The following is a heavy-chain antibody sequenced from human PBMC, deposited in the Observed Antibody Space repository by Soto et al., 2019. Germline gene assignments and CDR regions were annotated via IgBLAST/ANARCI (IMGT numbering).Heavy chain of an antibody. D-gene: IGHD6-13*01. V-gene: IGHV2-5*02. J-gene: IGHJ5*02. CDR1: GISLSTSGVG. CDR2: IYWDDDK. Sequence: QITLKESGPTLVKPTQTLTLTCTFSGISLSTSGVGVGWIRQPPGKALEWLALIYWDDDKRYRPSLKSRLTITKETSKNQVVLTMTNMDPVDTATYFCAHSGRYSSIWTTNWFDPWGQGTLVTVSS. CDR3: AHSGRYSSIWTTNWFDP.